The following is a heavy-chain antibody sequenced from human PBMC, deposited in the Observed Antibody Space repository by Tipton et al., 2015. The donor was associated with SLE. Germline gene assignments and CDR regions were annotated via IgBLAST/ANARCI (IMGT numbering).Heavy chain of an antibody. D-gene: IGHD1-14*01. J-gene: IGHJ2*01. CDR2: LFSSGST. CDR3: ARARMGTRYFDL. Sequence: TLSLTCTVSGGSIMTSYWYWIRQPAGKGLEWIGRLFSSGSTDDNPSLKSRVTMSLDTSKNQFSLKLSSVTAADTAVYYCARARMGTRYFDLWGRGTLVTVSS. CDR1: GGSIMTSY. V-gene: IGHV4-4*07.